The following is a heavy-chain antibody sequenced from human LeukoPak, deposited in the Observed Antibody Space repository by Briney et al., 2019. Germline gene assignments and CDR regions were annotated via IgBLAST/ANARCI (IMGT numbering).Heavy chain of an antibody. J-gene: IGHJ5*02. Sequence: GGSLSLSCAASGFIFSQYSMNWVRQAPGKGLEWVSHIRSSSETFYADSVKGRFTISRDNARNSLYLQMNNLRGEDTAIYYCARDAGNSGYGCDLWGQGTLVTVSS. CDR2: IRSSSET. D-gene: IGHD5-12*01. V-gene: IGHV3-48*04. CDR1: GFIFSQYS. CDR3: ARDAGNSGYGCDL.